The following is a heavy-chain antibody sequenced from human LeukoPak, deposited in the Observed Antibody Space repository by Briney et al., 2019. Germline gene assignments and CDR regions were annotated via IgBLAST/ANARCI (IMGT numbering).Heavy chain of an antibody. CDR2: IRSKANSYAT. J-gene: IGHJ4*02. CDR1: GFTFSGSA. Sequence: PGGSLRLSCAASGFTFSGSAMHWVRQASGKGLEWVGRIRSKANSYATAYAASVKGRFTISRDDSKNTAYLQMNSLKTEDTAVYYCTRHLYYYDSSGYPFDYWGQGTLVTVSS. CDR3: TRHLYYYDSSGYPFDY. D-gene: IGHD3-22*01. V-gene: IGHV3-73*01.